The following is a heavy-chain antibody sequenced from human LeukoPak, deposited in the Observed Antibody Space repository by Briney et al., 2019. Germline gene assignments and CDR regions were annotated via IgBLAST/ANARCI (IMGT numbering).Heavy chain of an antibody. CDR3: ARANPTYNWFDP. CDR2: INHSGST. D-gene: IGHD3-16*01. J-gene: IGHJ5*02. Sequence: SETLSLTCAVYGGSFSGCYWSWIRQPRGKGVGWSGEINHSGSTNYNPSLKSRVTISVDTSKNQFSLKLSSVTAADTAVYYCARANPTYNWFDPWGQGTLVTVSS. CDR1: GGSFSGCY. V-gene: IGHV4-34*01.